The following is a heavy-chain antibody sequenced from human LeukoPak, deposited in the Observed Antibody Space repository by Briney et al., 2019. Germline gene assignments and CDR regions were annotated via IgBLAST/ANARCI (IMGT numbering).Heavy chain of an antibody. CDR2: IWYDGKNDQ. CDR1: GFTFSRYG. J-gene: IGHJ3*02. CDR3: AKDRCSSSTCREAFEI. D-gene: IGHD2-2*01. Sequence: XGSLRLSCAVSGFTFSRYGMHWIRQAPGKGMEWVAFIWYDGKNDQEYAESVKGRFTISRDNSKNTLYLQMNSLRTEDTAMYHCAKDRCSSSTCREAFEIWGQGTLVTVPS. V-gene: IGHV3-30*02.